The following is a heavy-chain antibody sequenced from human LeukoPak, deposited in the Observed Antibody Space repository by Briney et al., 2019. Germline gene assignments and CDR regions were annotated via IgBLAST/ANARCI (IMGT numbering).Heavy chain of an antibody. J-gene: IGHJ4*02. Sequence: GSLRLSCAASGFTFSSYAMSWVRQAPGKGLEWVSAISGSGGSTYYADSVKGRFTISRDNSKNTLYLQMNSLRAEDTAVYYCAKDPDIVVVPAALIFDYWGQGTLVTVSS. CDR3: AKDPDIVVVPAALIFDY. CDR2: ISGSGGST. V-gene: IGHV3-23*01. D-gene: IGHD2-2*01. CDR1: GFTFSSYA.